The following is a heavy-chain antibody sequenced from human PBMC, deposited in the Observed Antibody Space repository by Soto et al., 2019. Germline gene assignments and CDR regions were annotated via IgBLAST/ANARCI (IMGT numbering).Heavy chain of an antibody. CDR3: ARGGGPTKYYYGMDV. Sequence: SETLSLTCAVSGGSISSGGYSWSWIRQPPGKGLEWIGYIYHSGSTYYNPSLKSRVTISVDRSKNQFSLKLSSVTAADTAVYCCARGGGPTKYYYGMDVWGQGTTVTVSS. CDR2: IYHSGST. J-gene: IGHJ6*02. D-gene: IGHD3-16*01. CDR1: GGSISSGGYS. V-gene: IGHV4-30-2*01.